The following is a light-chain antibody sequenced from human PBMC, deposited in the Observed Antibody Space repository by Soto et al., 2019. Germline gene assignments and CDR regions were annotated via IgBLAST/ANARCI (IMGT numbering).Light chain of an antibody. CDR1: QGISNY. Sequence: DIQMTQSPSSLSASVGDRVTITCRASQGISNYLAWYQQKPGKDPKLLIYAASTLQSGVPSRFSGSGSGTDXTLTIXSLXPXXXXTYYCQKYNGASWTFGQGTKVEIK. J-gene: IGKJ1*01. CDR2: AAS. V-gene: IGKV1-27*01. CDR3: QKYNGASWT.